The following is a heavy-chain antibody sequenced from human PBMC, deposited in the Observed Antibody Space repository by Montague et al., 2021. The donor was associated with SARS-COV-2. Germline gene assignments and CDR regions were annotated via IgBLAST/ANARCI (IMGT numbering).Heavy chain of an antibody. D-gene: IGHD3-10*01. J-gene: IGHJ4*02. V-gene: IGHV3-49*04. CDR3: SRVRDYYGSGSYYFDY. CDR1: GFTFGGYA. CDR2: IRSKGYGGTK. Sequence: SLRLSCAGSGFTFGGYAMSWVRQAPGKGLEWVGFIRSKGYGGTKEYAASVKGRFTISRDDFKSIAYLQMNSLKTEDTAVYYCSRVRDYYGSGSYYFDYWGQGTLVTVSS.